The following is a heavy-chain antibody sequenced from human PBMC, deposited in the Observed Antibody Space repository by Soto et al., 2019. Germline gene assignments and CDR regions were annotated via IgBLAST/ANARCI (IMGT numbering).Heavy chain of an antibody. Sequence: QIQLVQSGAEVKKPGSSVKVSCKASGGTFSSYTITWVRQAPGQGLEWMGRITPILGTTNYAQTFQDRVTXPXDXXTAYMELSSLRSEDTAVYYCASSIGGSGSYYNTYYYYGMDVWGQGTTVTVSS. V-gene: IGHV1-69*08. CDR3: ASSIGGSGSYYNTYYYYGMDV. J-gene: IGHJ6*02. CDR2: ITPILGTT. D-gene: IGHD3-10*01. CDR1: GGTFSSYT.